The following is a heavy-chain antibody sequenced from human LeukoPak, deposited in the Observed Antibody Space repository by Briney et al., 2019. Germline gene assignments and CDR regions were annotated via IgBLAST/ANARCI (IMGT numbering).Heavy chain of an antibody. CDR1: GFTFSRYW. Sequence: GGSLRLSCAASGFTFSRYWMHWVRQAPGKGLVWVSRVSGDGSSTTYADSVKGRFTISSDNAKNSLFLQMNSLRADYTAVYFCARIGYSSSSFDYWGQGALVTVSS. D-gene: IGHD6-19*01. CDR2: VSGDGSST. J-gene: IGHJ4*02. V-gene: IGHV3-74*01. CDR3: ARIGYSSSSFDY.